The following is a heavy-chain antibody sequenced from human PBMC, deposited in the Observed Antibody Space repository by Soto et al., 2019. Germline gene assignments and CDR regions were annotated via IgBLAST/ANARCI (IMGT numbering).Heavy chain of an antibody. CDR2: IRSKAYGGTT. D-gene: IGHD3-10*01. Sequence: GGSLRLSCTASGFTFGDYAMSWFRQAPGKGLEWVGFIRSKAYGGTTEYAASVKGRFTISRDDSKSIAYLQMNSLKTEDTAVYYCTSLPANLWFGEYYGMDVWGQGTTVTVSS. CDR3: TSLPANLWFGEYYGMDV. J-gene: IGHJ6*02. CDR1: GFTFGDYA. V-gene: IGHV3-49*03.